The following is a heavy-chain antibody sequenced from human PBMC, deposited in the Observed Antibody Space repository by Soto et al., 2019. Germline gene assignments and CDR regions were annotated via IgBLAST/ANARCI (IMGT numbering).Heavy chain of an antibody. J-gene: IGHJ6*02. CDR3: ASEKYSSSWYLSYYYYYGMDV. CDR1: GFTFSSYG. D-gene: IGHD6-13*01. V-gene: IGHV3-33*01. CDR2: IWYDGSNK. Sequence: PGGSLRLSCAASGFTFSSYGMHWVRQAPGKGLEWVAVIWYDGSNKYYADSVKGRFTISRDNSKNTLYLQMNSLRAEDTAVYYCASEKYSSSWYLSYYYYYGMDVWGQGTTVTV.